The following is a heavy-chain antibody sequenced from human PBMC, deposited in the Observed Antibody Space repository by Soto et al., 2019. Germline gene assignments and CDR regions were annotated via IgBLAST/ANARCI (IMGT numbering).Heavy chain of an antibody. CDR3: ARASYYYGSGSTNWFDP. CDR2: IYYSGST. CDR1: GGSVSSGSYY. V-gene: IGHV4-61*01. Sequence: SETLSLTCTVSGGSVSSGSYYWSWIRQPPGKGLEWIGYIYYSGSTNYNPSLKSRVTISVDTSKNQFSLKLSSVTAADTAVYYCARASYYYGSGSTNWFDPWGQGTLVTVPQ. J-gene: IGHJ5*02. D-gene: IGHD3-10*01.